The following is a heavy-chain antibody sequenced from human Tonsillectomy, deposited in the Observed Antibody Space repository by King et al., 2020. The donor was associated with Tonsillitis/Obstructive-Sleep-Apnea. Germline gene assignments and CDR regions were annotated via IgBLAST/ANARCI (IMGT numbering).Heavy chain of an antibody. CDR2: IYSVDSDI. CDR3: ARHCSGSGSYCFDY. V-gene: IGHV5-51*01. Sequence: VQLVESGAEVKKPGESLNISCKCSGYSFTIYWIGCVRQMPGKGLDWMGLIYSVDSDIRYRPSFKVQVTRSADKSISTAYLQWSSLKGSYTAMYYCARHCSGSGSYCFDYWGQGTLVTVSS. J-gene: IGHJ4*02. D-gene: IGHD3-10*01. CDR1: GYSFTIYW.